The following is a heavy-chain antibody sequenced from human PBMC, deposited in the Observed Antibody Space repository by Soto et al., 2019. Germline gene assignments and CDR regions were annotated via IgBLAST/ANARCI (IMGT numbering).Heavy chain of an antibody. CDR3: AKDEAPSQWFMDV. CDR1: GLTFSSHA. CDR2: ISYNGGTQ. V-gene: IGHV3-30-3*01. Sequence: QVQLVESGGGVAQPGTSLRVSCAASGLTFSSHAMHWVRQAPGKGLEWVAVISYNGGTQYYADSVKGRFTISRDNSKNSLYLQMNSLRPEDTAVYYCAKDEAPSQWFMDVWGQGTTRTVSS. J-gene: IGHJ6*01. D-gene: IGHD3-22*01.